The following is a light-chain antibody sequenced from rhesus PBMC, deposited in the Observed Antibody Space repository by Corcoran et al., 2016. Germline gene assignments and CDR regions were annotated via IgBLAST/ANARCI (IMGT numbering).Light chain of an antibody. Sequence: QAAPTQSPSVSGSPGQSVTISCTGTSSDIGGYNRVSWYQQHPGKAPKRMIYEVTKRPSGISERVSGSESGNTASLTISGLQAEDGADYYCISYTSSNTLIFGAGTRLTVL. J-gene: IGLJ1*01. CDR1: SSDIGGYNR. CDR3: ISYTSSNTLI. CDR2: EVT. V-gene: IGLV2-13*03.